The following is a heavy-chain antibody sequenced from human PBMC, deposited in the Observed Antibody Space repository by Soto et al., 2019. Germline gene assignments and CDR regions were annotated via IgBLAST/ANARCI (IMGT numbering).Heavy chain of an antibody. V-gene: IGHV3-23*01. CDR2: ITGSGDKG. Sequence: EVHLLESGGGLVQPGWSLRLSCAASGFTFSSYAMSWVRQAPGKGLEWVSGITGSGDKGYYADSVNGRFTISRDNSKNTLYLQMNCLRVEDTAVFYCAKDDGDFWDPLDYWGEGTLVTVSS. CDR3: AKDDGDFWDPLDY. CDR1: GFTFSSYA. J-gene: IGHJ4*02. D-gene: IGHD4-17*01.